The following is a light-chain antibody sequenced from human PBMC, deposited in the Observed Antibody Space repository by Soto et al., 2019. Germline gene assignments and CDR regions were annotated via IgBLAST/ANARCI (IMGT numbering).Light chain of an antibody. CDR3: QQYGSSPLT. CDR1: QSVSSSY. Sequence: EIVLTQSPGTLSLSPGERATLSCRASQSVSSSYLAWYQQKPGQAPRPLIYGASSRATGIPDRFSGSGSGTDYILTISRLEPEDFAVYYCQQYGSSPLTFGQGTKVEIK. CDR2: GAS. J-gene: IGKJ1*01. V-gene: IGKV3-20*01.